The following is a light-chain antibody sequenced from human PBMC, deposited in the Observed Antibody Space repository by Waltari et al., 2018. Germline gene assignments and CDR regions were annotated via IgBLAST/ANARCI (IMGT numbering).Light chain of an antibody. V-gene: IGLV2-8*01. CDR1: SSDVGYYNY. Sequence: QSALTQPPSVSGSPGQSVTIPCAGTSSDVGYYNYFSWYRKHPGPAPQLLIYAVNKRPSGVPDRFSGSKSDNTASLTVSGLQLEDEADYYCSSYRGAYSLVFGGGTKLTVL. CDR3: SSYRGAYSLV. CDR2: AVN. J-gene: IGLJ2*01.